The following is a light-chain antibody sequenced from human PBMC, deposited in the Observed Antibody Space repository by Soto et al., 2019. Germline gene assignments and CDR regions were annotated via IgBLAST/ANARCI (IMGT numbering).Light chain of an antibody. CDR1: ESVASSY. J-gene: IGKJ4*01. V-gene: IGKV3-20*01. CDR2: GAN. CDR3: QQHGTSPLT. Sequence: EIVLTQSPGTLSLSPGEGATLSCRASESVASSYLAWYQQIPGQAPRLLIYGANYRATGISDRFSGGGSGTDFTLTISRLESDDFAVYYCQQHGTSPLTFGGGTKVEMK.